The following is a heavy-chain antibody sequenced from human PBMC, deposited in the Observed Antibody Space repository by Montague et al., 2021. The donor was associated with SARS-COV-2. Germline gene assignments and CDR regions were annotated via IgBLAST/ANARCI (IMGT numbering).Heavy chain of an antibody. V-gene: IGHV3-74*01. CDR3: LRENYGAFDA. CDR2: INGGGSGT. Sequence: SLRLSCAASGFSFRTYWMAWVRQAPGRGLVWVSSINGGGSGTTYPDSVKGRFAISRDNAKNTLYLQMNSLRVDDTAVYYCLRENYGAFDAWGLGTMVTVSS. J-gene: IGHJ3*01. D-gene: IGHD3-10*01. CDR1: GFSFRTYW.